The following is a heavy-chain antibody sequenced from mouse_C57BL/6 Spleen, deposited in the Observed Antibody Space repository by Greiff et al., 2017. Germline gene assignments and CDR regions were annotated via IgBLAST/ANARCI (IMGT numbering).Heavy chain of an antibody. CDR3: ARGSYGGSYDAMDY. V-gene: IGHV1-82*01. J-gene: IGHJ4*01. CDR2: IYPGDGDT. D-gene: IGHD1-1*01. CDR1: GYAFSSSW. Sequence: QVQLKESGPELVKPGASVKISCKASGYAFSSSWMNWVKQRPGKGLEWIGRIYPGDGDTNYNGKFKGKATLTADKSSSTAYMQLSSLTSEDSAVYFCARGSYGGSYDAMDYWGQGTSVTVSS.